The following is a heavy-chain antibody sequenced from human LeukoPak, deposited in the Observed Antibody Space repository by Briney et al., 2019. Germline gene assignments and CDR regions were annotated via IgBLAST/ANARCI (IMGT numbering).Heavy chain of an antibody. CDR2: IKQDGSEK. CDR1: GFIFSSYA. V-gene: IGHV3-7*01. D-gene: IGHD6-13*01. Sequence: GGSLRLSCAVSGFIFSSYAMSWVRQAPGKGLEWVANIKQDGSEKYYVDSVNGRFTISRDNAKNSLYLQMNSLRAEDTAMYYCARDSAGNDYWGQGTLVTVSS. CDR3: ARDSAGNDY. J-gene: IGHJ4*02.